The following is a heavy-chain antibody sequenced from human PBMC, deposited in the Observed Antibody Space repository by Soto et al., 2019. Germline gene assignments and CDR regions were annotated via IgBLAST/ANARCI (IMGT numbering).Heavy chain of an antibody. CDR3: ARHPVTGFYYYYYMDV. Sequence: SETLSLTCTVSGGSISSYYWSWIRQPPGKGLEWIGYIYYSGSTNYNPSLKSRVTISVDTSKNQFSLKLSSVTAADTAVYYCARHPVTGFYYYYYMDVWGKGTTVTVSS. J-gene: IGHJ6*03. D-gene: IGHD1-20*01. V-gene: IGHV4-59*08. CDR2: IYYSGST. CDR1: GGSISSYY.